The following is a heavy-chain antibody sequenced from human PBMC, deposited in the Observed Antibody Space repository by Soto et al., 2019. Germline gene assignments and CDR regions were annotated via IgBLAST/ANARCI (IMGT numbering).Heavy chain of an antibody. CDR1: GYTFTSYG. Sequence: ASVKVSCKASGYTFTSYGISWERQAPGQGLEWRGWISAYNGNTNYAQKLQGRVTMTTDTSTSTAYMELRSLRSDHTGVFYCARGAHSYDSIGYYYGFDYWGQGTLVTVSS. CDR2: ISAYNGNT. CDR3: ARGAHSYDSIGYYYGFDY. D-gene: IGHD3-22*01. J-gene: IGHJ4*02. V-gene: IGHV1-18*01.